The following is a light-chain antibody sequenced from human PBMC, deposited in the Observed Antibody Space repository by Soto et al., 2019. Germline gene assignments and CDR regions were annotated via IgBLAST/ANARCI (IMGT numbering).Light chain of an antibody. J-gene: IGKJ1*01. Sequence: IPMTQSPSSLSASVGDRVTITCRASQSISSYLNWYQQKPGKAPKLLIYAASSLQSGVPSSFSGSGSGTDFTLTISSLQPEDFATYYCQQSYSTPWTFGQGTKVEIK. CDR3: QQSYSTPWT. CDR2: AAS. V-gene: IGKV1-39*01. CDR1: QSISSY.